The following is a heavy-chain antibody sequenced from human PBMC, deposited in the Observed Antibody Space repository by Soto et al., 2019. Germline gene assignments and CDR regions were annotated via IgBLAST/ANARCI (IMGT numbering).Heavy chain of an antibody. CDR2: IKDGGRT. V-gene: IGHV4-34*01. J-gene: IGHJ4*02. Sequence: QVQLQQWGAGLLKPSETLSLNCAVNGGSLSGYYWSWIRQPPGKGLEWIGEIKDGGRTNYSPSLKGLAPLSSDAANDRCTLRLYSVTAADTGVYYCARGQEGVVATHWDQGTLVTVSS. CDR3: ARGQEGVVATH. D-gene: IGHD5-12*01. CDR1: GGSLSGYY.